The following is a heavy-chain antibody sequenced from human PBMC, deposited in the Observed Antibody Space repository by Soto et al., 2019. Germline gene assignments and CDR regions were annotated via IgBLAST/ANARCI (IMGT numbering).Heavy chain of an antibody. V-gene: IGHV1-24*01. D-gene: IGHD2-2*01. CDR3: ATGPTHCSSTSCPDAFDI. Sequence: ASVKVSCKVSGYTLTELSMHWVRQAPGKGLEWMGGFDPEDGETIYAQKFQGRVTMTEDTSTDTAYMELSSLSSEDTAVYYCATGPTHCSSTSCPDAFDIWGQGTMVTVS. J-gene: IGHJ3*02. CDR2: FDPEDGET. CDR1: GYTLTELS.